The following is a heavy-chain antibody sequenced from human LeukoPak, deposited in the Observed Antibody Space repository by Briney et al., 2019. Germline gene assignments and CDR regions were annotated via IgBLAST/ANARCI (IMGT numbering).Heavy chain of an antibody. V-gene: IGHV3-53*01. CDR1: GFTISSNY. J-gene: IGHJ4*02. CDR3: ARDHRIGGS. D-gene: IGHD1-14*01. Sequence: GGSLRLSCAASGFTISSNYMTWVRQAPGRGLQWVSVIYSDGSTFYAGSVKGRFTISRDSSRNTLYLQMNSLRAEDTAVYYCARDHRIGGSWGQGTLVTVSS. CDR2: IYSDGST.